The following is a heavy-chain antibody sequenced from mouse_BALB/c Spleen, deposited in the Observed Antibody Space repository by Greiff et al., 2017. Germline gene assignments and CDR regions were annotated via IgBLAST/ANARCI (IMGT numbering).Heavy chain of an antibody. D-gene: IGHD2-4*01. Sequence: VKLMESGGGLVQPGESLKLSCESNEYEFLSHAMSWVRKTPVKRLELVAAINSDGGSTSYPDTMERRFIISRDNTKKTLYLQMSSLRSEDTAVYYCARHSLRGLRRGIAYWGQGTLVTVSA. CDR1: EYEFLSHA. V-gene: IGHV5-2*01. CDR2: INSDGGST. CDR3: ARHSLRGLRRGIAY. J-gene: IGHJ3*01.